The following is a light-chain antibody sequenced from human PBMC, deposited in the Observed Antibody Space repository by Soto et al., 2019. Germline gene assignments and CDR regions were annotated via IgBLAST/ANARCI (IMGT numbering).Light chain of an antibody. CDR1: QSVSSN. J-gene: IGKJ5*01. CDR3: QQFGSSVS. V-gene: IGKV3-20*01. Sequence: EIVMTQSPATLSVSPGERATLSCRTSQSVSSNLACYQQKPGQAPRLLIYRPSTRATGIPDRFSGSGSGTDSTLTISRLEPEDFAVYYCQQFGSSVSVGHGRRLGI. CDR2: RPS.